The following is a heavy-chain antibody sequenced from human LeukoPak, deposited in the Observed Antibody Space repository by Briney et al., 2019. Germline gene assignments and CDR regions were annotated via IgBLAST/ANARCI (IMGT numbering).Heavy chain of an antibody. CDR3: ARASYYGMDV. J-gene: IGHJ6*02. Sequence: SETLSLTCTVSGGSINGGGSYWSWIRQPPGKGLEWIGYINHSGGTYYNPSLKSRVTISIDRSKNQFSLKLSSVTVADTAVYYCARASYYGMDVWGQGTTVTVSS. CDR2: INHSGGT. V-gene: IGHV4-30-2*01. CDR1: GGSINGGGSY.